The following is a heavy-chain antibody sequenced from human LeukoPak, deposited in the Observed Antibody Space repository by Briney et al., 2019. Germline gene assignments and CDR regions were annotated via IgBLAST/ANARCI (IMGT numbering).Heavy chain of an antibody. CDR3: AGGAFRWALYYYYGMDV. J-gene: IGHJ6*02. Sequence: GGSLRLSCAASGFTFSSYDMHWVRQATGKGLEWVSAIGTAGDTYYPGSVKGRFTISREDAKNSLYLQMNSLRAGDTAVYYCAGGAFRWALYYYYGMDVWGQGTTVTVSS. V-gene: IGHV3-13*01. D-gene: IGHD1-26*01. CDR1: GFTFSSYD. CDR2: IGTAGDT.